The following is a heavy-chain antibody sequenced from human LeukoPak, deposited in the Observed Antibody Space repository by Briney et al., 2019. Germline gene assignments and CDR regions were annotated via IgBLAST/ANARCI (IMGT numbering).Heavy chain of an antibody. CDR3: AKHGGSCWYQPFDY. Sequence: GGSLRLSCTASGFTFSSYWMSWVRQAPGKGLEWVANIKQDGSEKYYVDSVKGRFTISRDNAKNSLSLQMSSLRAEDTAVYYCAKHGGSCWYQPFDYWGQGILVIVSS. CDR1: GFTFSSYW. CDR2: IKQDGSEK. J-gene: IGHJ4*02. D-gene: IGHD6-19*01. V-gene: IGHV3-7*03.